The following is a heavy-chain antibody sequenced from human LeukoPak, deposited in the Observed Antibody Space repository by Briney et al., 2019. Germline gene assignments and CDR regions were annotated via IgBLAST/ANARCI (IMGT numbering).Heavy chain of an antibody. CDR3: ARGGTYYYDSSGYYEKEFDY. CDR1: GYTFTGYY. J-gene: IGHJ4*02. V-gene: IGHV1-2*02. Sequence: ASVKVSCKASGYTFTGYYMHWVRQAPGQGLEWMGWINPNSGGTNYAQKFQGRVTMTRDTSISTAYMELSRLRSDDMAVYYCARGGTYYYDSSGYYEKEFDYWGQGTLVTVSS. CDR2: INPNSGGT. D-gene: IGHD3-22*01.